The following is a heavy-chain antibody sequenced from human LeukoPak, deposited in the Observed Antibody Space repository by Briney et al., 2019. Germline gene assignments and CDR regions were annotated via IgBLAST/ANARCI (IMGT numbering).Heavy chain of an antibody. D-gene: IGHD3-22*01. CDR1: GITLSNYG. J-gene: IGHJ4*02. Sequence: GGSLRLSCAVSGITLSNYGMSWVRQAPGKGLEWVAGISGSDGTTNYADSVKGRFTISRDNPKNTLFLHMNSLRAEDTAVYFCAKRGVVIRVILVGFHKEAYYFDSWGQGALVTVSS. V-gene: IGHV3-23*01. CDR2: ISGSDGTT. CDR3: AKRGVVIRVILVGFHKEAYYFDS.